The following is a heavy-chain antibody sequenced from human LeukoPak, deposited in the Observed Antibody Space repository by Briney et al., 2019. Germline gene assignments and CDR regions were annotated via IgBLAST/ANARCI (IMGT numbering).Heavy chain of an antibody. J-gene: IGHJ4*02. CDR2: INHSGST. D-gene: IGHD3-22*01. CDR1: GGSFSGYY. CDR3: AREGDSSGYEY. Sequence: PSETLSLTCAVYGGSFSGYYRSWIRQPPGKGLEWIGEINHSGSTNYNPSLKSRVTISVDTSKNQFSLKLSSVTAADTAVYYCAREGDSSGYEYWGQGTLVTVSS. V-gene: IGHV4-34*01.